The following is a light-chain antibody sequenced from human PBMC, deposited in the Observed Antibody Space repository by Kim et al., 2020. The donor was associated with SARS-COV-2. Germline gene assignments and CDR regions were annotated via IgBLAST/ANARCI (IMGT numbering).Light chain of an antibody. CDR1: SSNIGAGFD. CDR2: NNN. V-gene: IGLV1-40*01. J-gene: IGLJ2*01. CDR3: QSYDSNLSGTCVV. Sequence: QSVLTQPPSVSGAPGQTVTISCTGNSSNIGAGFDVHWYQQLPGTAPKLVIHNNNIRPSGVPDRFSGSKSGTSASLAITGLQAEDEADYYCQSYDSNLSGTCVVFGGGTQLTVL.